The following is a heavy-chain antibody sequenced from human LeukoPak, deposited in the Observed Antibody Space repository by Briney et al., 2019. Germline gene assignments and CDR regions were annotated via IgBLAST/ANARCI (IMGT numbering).Heavy chain of an antibody. Sequence: SETLSLTCTVSGGSISSYYWSWIRQPPGKGLEWIGYIYYSGSTNYNPSLKSRVTISVDTSKNQFSLKLSSVTAADTAVYYCARLSPRTAAFDIWGQGTMVTVSS. CDR2: IYYSGST. CDR1: GGSISSYY. J-gene: IGHJ3*02. V-gene: IGHV4-59*08. CDR3: ARLSPRTAAFDI.